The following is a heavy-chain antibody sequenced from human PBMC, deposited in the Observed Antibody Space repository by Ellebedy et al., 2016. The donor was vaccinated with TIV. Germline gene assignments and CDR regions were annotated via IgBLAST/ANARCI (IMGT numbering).Heavy chain of an antibody. CDR1: GFTFSNYA. CDR2: ISASGTAT. J-gene: IGHJ3*02. Sequence: GESLKISCAASGFTFSNYAMSWVRQVAGKGLEWLSDISASGTATYYADSVKGRFTVSRDNSKNTLYLQMNSLRAEDTAVYYCARDRDGYNYEAFDIWGQGTMVTVSS. D-gene: IGHD5-24*01. CDR3: ARDRDGYNYEAFDI. V-gene: IGHV3-23*01.